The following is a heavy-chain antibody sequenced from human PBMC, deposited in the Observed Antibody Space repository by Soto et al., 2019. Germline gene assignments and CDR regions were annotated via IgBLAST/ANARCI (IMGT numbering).Heavy chain of an antibody. Sequence: QVQLQESGPGLVKPSQTLSLTCTVSGGSISSGDYYWSWIRQPPGKGLEWIGNIYYSGSTYYNPSRKXRXTXSIXTSKNQFSLKLSSVAAADTAVYYCARRHSSPYLDYWGKGTLVTVSS. D-gene: IGHD6-13*01. V-gene: IGHV4-30-4*01. CDR3: ARRHSSPYLDY. CDR1: GGSISSGDYY. CDR2: IYYSGST. J-gene: IGHJ4*02.